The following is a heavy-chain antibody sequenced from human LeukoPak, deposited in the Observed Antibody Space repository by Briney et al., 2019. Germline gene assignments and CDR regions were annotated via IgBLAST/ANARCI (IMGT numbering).Heavy chain of an antibody. CDR2: IYTSGST. CDR1: GGSISSGSYY. Sequence: PSETLSLTCTVSGGSISSGSYYWSWIRQPAGKGLEWIGRIYTSGSTSYNPSLKSRVTISVDTSKNQFSLKLSSVTAADTAVYYCARGGTFWSGSEVHIDWFDPWGQGTLVTVSS. J-gene: IGHJ5*02. D-gene: IGHD3-3*01. V-gene: IGHV4-61*02. CDR3: ARGGTFWSGSEVHIDWFDP.